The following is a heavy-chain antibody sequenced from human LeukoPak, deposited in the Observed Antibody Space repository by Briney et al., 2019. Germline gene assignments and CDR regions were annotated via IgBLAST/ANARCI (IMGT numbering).Heavy chain of an antibody. Sequence: GGSLSLSCAASGFSVGTKYMAWVRQAPGKGLEWVSVIYSGDNAYYADSVKGRFSIFRDTPKNTVYLQMNSLRGEDTAVYYCARDDGLGYCSGGTCQGGFDYWGQGTLVTVSS. CDR3: ARDDGLGYCSGGTCQGGFDY. D-gene: IGHD2-15*01. J-gene: IGHJ4*02. V-gene: IGHV3-53*01. CDR1: GFSVGTKY. CDR2: IYSGDNA.